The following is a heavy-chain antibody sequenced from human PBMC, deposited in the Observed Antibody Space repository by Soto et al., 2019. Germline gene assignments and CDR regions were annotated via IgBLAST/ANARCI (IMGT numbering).Heavy chain of an antibody. D-gene: IGHD2-2*01. J-gene: IGHJ6*03. CDR1: GGSISSSSYY. CDR3: ARRMRGYCSSTSCLPYYYYMDV. V-gene: IGHV4-39*01. CDR2: IYYSGST. Sequence: PSETLSLTCTVSGGSISSSSYYWGWIRQPPGKGLEWIGSIYYSGSTYYNPSLKSRVTISVDTSKNQFSLKLSSVTAADTAVYYCARRMRGYCSSTSCLPYYYYMDVWGKGTTVTVSS.